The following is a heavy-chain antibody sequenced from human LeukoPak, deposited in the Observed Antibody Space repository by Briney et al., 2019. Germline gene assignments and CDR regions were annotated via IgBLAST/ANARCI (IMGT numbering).Heavy chain of an antibody. CDR3: ARDSDIHCSGGRCTNFDY. CDR1: GFTFSSYS. D-gene: IGHD2-15*01. CDR2: ISSSSSYI. J-gene: IGHJ4*02. Sequence: PGGSLRLSCEASGFTFSSYSMNWVRQAPGKGLEWVSSISSSSSYIYYADSVKGRFTISRGNAKNSLHLEMNSLRAEDTAVYHCARDSDIHCSGGRCTNFDYWGQGTLVTVSS. V-gene: IGHV3-21*06.